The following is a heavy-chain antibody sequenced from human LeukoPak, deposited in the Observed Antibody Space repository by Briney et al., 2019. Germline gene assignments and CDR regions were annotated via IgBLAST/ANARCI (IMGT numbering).Heavy chain of an antibody. J-gene: IGHJ6*02. CDR3: ARNSGYDGLYYYYGMDV. D-gene: IGHD5-12*01. CDR1: GGSISSGGYY. CDR2: IYYSGST. V-gene: IGHV4-31*03. Sequence: SQTLSLTCTVSGGSISSGGYYWSWIRQHPGKGLEWIGYIYYSGSTYYNPSLKSRVTISVDTSKNQFSLKLSSVTAADTAVYYCARNSGYDGLYYYYGMDVWGQGTTVTVSS.